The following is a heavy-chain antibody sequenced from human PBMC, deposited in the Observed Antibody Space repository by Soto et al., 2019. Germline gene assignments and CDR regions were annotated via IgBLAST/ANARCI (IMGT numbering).Heavy chain of an antibody. CDR3: AISWFYDTSGYYPYYFDY. Sequence: GESLKISCKGSGYSFANYWIGWVRQMPGKGLEWMGIIYPGDSDTRYSPSFQGQVTISVGKSVSTAYLQWGSLKASDTAMYYCAISWFYDTSGYYPYYFDYWGQGTLVTVSS. CDR1: GYSFANYW. V-gene: IGHV5-51*01. CDR2: IYPGDSDT. J-gene: IGHJ4*02. D-gene: IGHD3-22*01.